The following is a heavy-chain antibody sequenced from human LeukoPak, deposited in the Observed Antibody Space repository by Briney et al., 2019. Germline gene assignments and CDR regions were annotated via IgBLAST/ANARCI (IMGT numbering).Heavy chain of an antibody. Sequence: ASVKVSCTASGYTFTSYDINWVRQATGQGLEWMGWMKLKRVNTGYAQKFQGRVTITRNTFIRTAYMEMSSLRSEDPAVYYCARVTGSVYYGMDVWGQGTTVTVSS. CDR2: MKLKRVNT. V-gene: IGHV1-8*01. CDR3: ARVTGSVYYGMDV. CDR1: GYTFTSYD. J-gene: IGHJ6*02.